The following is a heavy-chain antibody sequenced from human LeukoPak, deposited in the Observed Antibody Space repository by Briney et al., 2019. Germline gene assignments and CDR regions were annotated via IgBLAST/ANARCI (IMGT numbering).Heavy chain of an antibody. Sequence: GGSLRLSCAASGFTFSSYSMNWVRQAPGKGLEWVSSISSSRSYIYYGDSVKGRFTISRDNAKNSLYLQMNSLRAEDTAVYYCATYYYGSGSFDYWGQGTLVTVSS. V-gene: IGHV3-21*01. CDR1: GFTFSSYS. D-gene: IGHD3-10*01. CDR2: ISSSRSYI. J-gene: IGHJ4*02. CDR3: ATYYYGSGSFDY.